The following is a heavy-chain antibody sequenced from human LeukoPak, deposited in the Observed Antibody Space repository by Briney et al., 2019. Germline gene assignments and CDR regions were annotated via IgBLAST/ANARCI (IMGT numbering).Heavy chain of an antibody. CDR2: INHSGST. CDR3: ARAGDYYDSSALGYYFDY. D-gene: IGHD3-22*01. Sequence: PSETLSLTCAVYGGSFSGYYWSWIRQPPGKGLEWIGEINHSGSTNYNPSLKSRVTISVDRSKNQFSLKLSSVTAADTAVYYCARAGDYYDSSALGYYFDYWGQGTLVTVSS. J-gene: IGHJ4*02. V-gene: IGHV4-34*01. CDR1: GGSFSGYY.